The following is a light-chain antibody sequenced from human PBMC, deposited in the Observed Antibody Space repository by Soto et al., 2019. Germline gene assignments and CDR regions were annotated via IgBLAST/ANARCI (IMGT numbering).Light chain of an antibody. CDR1: SSDVGSYNL. V-gene: IGLV2-23*01. CDR3: CSYAGSSTWV. Sequence: QSALTQPASVSGSPGQSITISCTGTSSDVGSYNLVSWYQQHPGKAPKPMIYEGSKRPPGVSNRFSGSKSGNTASLTISGLQAEDEADYYCCSYAGSSTWVFGTGTKVTVL. J-gene: IGLJ1*01. CDR2: EGS.